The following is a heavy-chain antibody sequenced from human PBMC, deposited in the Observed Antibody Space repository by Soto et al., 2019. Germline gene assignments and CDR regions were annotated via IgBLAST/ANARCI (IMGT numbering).Heavy chain of an antibody. CDR2: IYYSGST. Sequence: QLQLQESGPGLVKPSETLSLTCTVSGGSIRSSSSYWDWIGQPPGKGLEWIWSIYYSGSTYYTPYLKSRVIISMDKSKNQFSLNVSPVTAADTAVYYCARRRGVVQDGMDVWGQGTTVIVSS. CDR1: GGSIRSSSSY. CDR3: ARRRGVVQDGMDV. D-gene: IGHD3-3*01. J-gene: IGHJ6*02. V-gene: IGHV4-39*01.